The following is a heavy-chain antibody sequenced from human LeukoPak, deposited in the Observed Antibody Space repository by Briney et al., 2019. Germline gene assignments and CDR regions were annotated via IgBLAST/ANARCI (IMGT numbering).Heavy chain of an antibody. CDR3: ATASYFYGMAV. Sequence: PGGSLRLSCVASGFTFINYCMSWVRQAPSKGLKWVAIIKQDGSEKYYVDAVKGRITVSRDNAKNSLYLQLNSLRAEDTAKYCCATASYFYGMAVWRQGTTVVVSS. J-gene: IGHJ6*02. V-gene: IGHV3-7*03. CDR1: GFTFINYC. CDR2: IKQDGSEK.